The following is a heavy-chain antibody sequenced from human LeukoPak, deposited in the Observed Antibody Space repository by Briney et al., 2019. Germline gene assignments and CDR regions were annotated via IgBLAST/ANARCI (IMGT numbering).Heavy chain of an antibody. D-gene: IGHD5-24*01. J-gene: IGHJ4*02. V-gene: IGHV1-69*13. CDR3: AARDGYRGQN. Sequence: SVKVSCKASGYTFTSYAMNWVRQAPGQGLEWMGGIIPIFGTANYAQKFQGRVTITADESTSTAYMELSSLRSEDTAVYYCAARDGYRGQNWGQGTLVTVSS. CDR2: IIPIFGTA. CDR1: GYTFTSYA.